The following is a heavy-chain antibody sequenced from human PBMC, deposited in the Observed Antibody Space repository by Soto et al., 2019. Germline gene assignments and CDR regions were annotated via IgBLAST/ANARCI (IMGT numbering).Heavy chain of an antibody. J-gene: IGHJ4*02. Sequence: GGSLRLSCAASGFTFISYGMHWVRQAPGKGLEWVAVISYDGSNKYYADSVKGRFTISRDNSKNTLYLQMNSLRAEDTAVYYCAKDGGYSYGHFDYWGQGTLVTVSS. CDR2: ISYDGSNK. V-gene: IGHV3-30*18. CDR1: GFTFISYG. D-gene: IGHD5-18*01. CDR3: AKDGGYSYGHFDY.